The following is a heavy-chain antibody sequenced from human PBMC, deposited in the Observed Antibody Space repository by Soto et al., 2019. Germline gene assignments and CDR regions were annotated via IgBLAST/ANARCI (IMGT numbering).Heavy chain of an antibody. D-gene: IGHD1-26*01. CDR3: ARDPVLGATSYGMDV. CDR2: ISSSSSYI. J-gene: IGHJ6*02. CDR1: GFTFSSYS. V-gene: IGHV3-21*01. Sequence: GESLKISCAASGFTFSSYSMNWVRQAPGKGLEWVSSISSSSSYIYYADSVKGRFTISRDNAKNSLYLQMNSLRAEDTAVYYCARDPVLGATSYGMDVWGQGTTVTVSS.